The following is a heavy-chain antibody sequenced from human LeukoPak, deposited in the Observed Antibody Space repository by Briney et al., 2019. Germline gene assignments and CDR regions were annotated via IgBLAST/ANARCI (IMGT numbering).Heavy chain of an antibody. Sequence: ASETLSLTCTVSGGSISSSRYYWGWIRQPPGKGLEWIGSIYYSGSTYYNPSLKSRVIISVDTSKNQFSLKVTSVTAADTAVYYCAKLASAAGTVHDWGQGTLVTVSS. CDR1: GGSISSSRYY. V-gene: IGHV4-39*01. D-gene: IGHD6-13*01. CDR3: AKLASAAGTVHD. J-gene: IGHJ4*02. CDR2: IYYSGST.